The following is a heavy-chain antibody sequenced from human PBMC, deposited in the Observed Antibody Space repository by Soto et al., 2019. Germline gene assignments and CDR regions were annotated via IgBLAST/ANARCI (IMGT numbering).Heavy chain of an antibody. J-gene: IGHJ6*02. V-gene: IGHV4-59*08. D-gene: IGHD3-10*01. Sequence: QVQLQESGPGLVKPSETLSLTCTVSGASITNYYCSWFRQPPGTGLEWFGYINYDGYSAYNLSLKRRGTLSMHAAKAQFSLMLKSVPATDKAVYYCARHGFGPLHGLVEVWVPGTTVIVSS. CDR2: INYDGYS. CDR1: GASITNYY. CDR3: ARHGFGPLHGLVEV.